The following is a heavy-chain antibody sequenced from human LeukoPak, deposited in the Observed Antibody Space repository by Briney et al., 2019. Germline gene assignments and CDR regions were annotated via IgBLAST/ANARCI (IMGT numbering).Heavy chain of an antibody. V-gene: IGHV3-30*18. CDR3: AKIPYRTTSGPFDY. CDR2: ISDDGRNH. J-gene: IGHJ4*02. Sequence: PGRSLRLSCAASGFTFSNHAMYWVRQAPGKRPEWVAVISDDGRNHYYGDSVRGRFTISRDNSKNTLYLQMDSLRPEDTAIYYCAKIPYRTTSGPFDYWGQGTLVTVSS. CDR1: GFTFSNHA. D-gene: IGHD4-17*01.